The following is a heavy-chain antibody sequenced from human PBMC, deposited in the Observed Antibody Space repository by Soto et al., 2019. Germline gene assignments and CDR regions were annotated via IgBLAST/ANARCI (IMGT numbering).Heavy chain of an antibody. J-gene: IGHJ6*02. D-gene: IGHD2-2*01. V-gene: IGHV1-69*01. CDR2: IIPIFGTA. CDR1: GGTFSSYA. Sequence: QVQLVQSGAEVKKPGSSVKVSCKASGGTFSSYAISWVRQAPGQGLEWMGGIIPIFGTANYAQKFQGRVTITADESTSTAYMELSSLRSEDTAVYYCARDSVVVVPAGGREGMDVWGQGTTVTVSS. CDR3: ARDSVVVVPAGGREGMDV.